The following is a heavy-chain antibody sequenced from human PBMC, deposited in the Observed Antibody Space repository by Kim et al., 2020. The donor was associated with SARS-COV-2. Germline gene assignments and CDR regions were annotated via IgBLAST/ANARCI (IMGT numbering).Heavy chain of an antibody. CDR2: ISGSGGST. J-gene: IGHJ6*02. CDR3: AKDVGIGELLKPSSLYYGMDV. V-gene: IGHV3-23*01. D-gene: IGHD3-10*01. Sequence: GGSLRLSCAASGFTFSSYAMSWVRQAPGKGLEWVSAISGSGGSTYYADSVKGRFTISRDNSKNTLYLQMNSLRAEDTAVYYCAKDVGIGELLKPSSLYYGMDVWGQGTTVTVSS. CDR1: GFTFSSYA.